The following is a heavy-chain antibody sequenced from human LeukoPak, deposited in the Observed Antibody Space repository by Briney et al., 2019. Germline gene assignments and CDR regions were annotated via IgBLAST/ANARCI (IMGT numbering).Heavy chain of an antibody. J-gene: IGHJ3*01. V-gene: IGHV4-59*08. CDR2: IYYLETDT. D-gene: IGHD1-14*01. CDR1: GGSITNYY. CDR3: ARQPAGTATFDV. Sequence: SETLSLTCTVSGGSITNYYWSWIRQSPEKGLEWIGYIYYLETDTNYNPSLKSRVVMSVGTSKDDFSLRLSSVTAADSGVYYCARQPAGTATFDVWGQGAMVTVSS.